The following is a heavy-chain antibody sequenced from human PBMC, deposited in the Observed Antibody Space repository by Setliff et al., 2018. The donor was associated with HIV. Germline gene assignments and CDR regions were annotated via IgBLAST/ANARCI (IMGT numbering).Heavy chain of an antibody. V-gene: IGHV3-49*04. J-gene: IGHJ3*02. CDR1: GFTFGDYA. CDR3: TRDLHYDAFDI. CDR2: IRSKAYSGTT. Sequence: GGSLRPSCTASGFTFGDYAVSWVRQAPGKGLEWVGFIRSKAYSGTTEYAASVKGRFTISREDSKSIAYLQMNSLKTEDTAVYYCTRDLHYDAFDIWGQGTMVTVSS.